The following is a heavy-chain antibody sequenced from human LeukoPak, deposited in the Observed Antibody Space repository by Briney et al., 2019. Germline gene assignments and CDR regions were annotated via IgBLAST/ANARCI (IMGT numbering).Heavy chain of an antibody. V-gene: IGHV1-46*01. D-gene: IGHD2-15*01. CDR3: ARDFRDCSGGSCYSSVDY. Sequence: ASVTVSCTASGYTFTSYYMHWVRQAPGQGLEWMGIINPSGGSTSYAQKFQGRVTMTRDTSTSTVYMELSSLRSEDTAVYYCARDFRDCSGGSCYSSVDYWGQGTLVTVSS. CDR1: GYTFTSYY. CDR2: INPSGGST. J-gene: IGHJ4*02.